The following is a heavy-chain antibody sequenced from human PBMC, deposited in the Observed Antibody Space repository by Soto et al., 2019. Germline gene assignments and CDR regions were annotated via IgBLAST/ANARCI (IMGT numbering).Heavy chain of an antibody. J-gene: IGHJ4*02. V-gene: IGHV4-59*01. CDR3: ARSYGGNFDY. D-gene: IGHD3-10*01. Sequence: SETLSLTCTVSGGSISSYYWSWIRQPPGKGLEWIGYIYYSGSTNYNPSLKSRVTISVDTSKNQFSLKLSSVTAADTAVYYCARSYGGNFDYWGQGTLVTVS. CDR1: GGSISSYY. CDR2: IYYSGST.